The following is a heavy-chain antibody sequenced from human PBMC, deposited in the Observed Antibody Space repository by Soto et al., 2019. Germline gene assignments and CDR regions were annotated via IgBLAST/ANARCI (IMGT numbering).Heavy chain of an antibody. Sequence: EVQLLESGGVLVQPGGSLRLSCEASGFTFETTALSWVRQAPGKGLEWVATISGTGLSKYYADSMKSRFIISRDNSRNTLYLQMNSLRAEDTAIYYCASAGSVNEYMRETHFWGQGTPVTVSS. J-gene: IGHJ4*02. CDR1: GFTFETTA. CDR3: ASAGSVNEYMRETHF. D-gene: IGHD1-1*01. CDR2: ISGTGLSK. V-gene: IGHV3-23*01.